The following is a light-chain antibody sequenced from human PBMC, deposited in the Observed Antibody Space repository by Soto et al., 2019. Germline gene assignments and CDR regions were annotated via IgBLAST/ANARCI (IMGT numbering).Light chain of an antibody. CDR2: RDN. J-gene: IGLJ1*01. CDR3: AAWDDSLSGNYV. CDR1: NSNIGTNT. Sequence: QSVLTQPPSASGTPGQRVTISCSGSNSNIGTNTVNWYQQLPGTTPKLLLYRDNQRPSGVPDRFSGSMSGTSASLAISGLQSEDEADYYCAAWDDSLSGNYVFGTGTKLTVL. V-gene: IGLV1-44*01.